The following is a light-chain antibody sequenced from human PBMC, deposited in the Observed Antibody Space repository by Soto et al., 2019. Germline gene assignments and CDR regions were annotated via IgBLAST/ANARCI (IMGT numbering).Light chain of an antibody. CDR1: QNVGSTY. Sequence: EVVLTQSPGTLSLSPGERATLSCGASQNVGSTYVAWYQQKPGQAPRLLIYGASSRATGIPDRFSGSGSGTDFTLTISRLEPEDFAVYYCQQYTKSPWTFGQGTKVEMK. V-gene: IGKV3-20*01. J-gene: IGKJ1*01. CDR3: QQYTKSPWT. CDR2: GAS.